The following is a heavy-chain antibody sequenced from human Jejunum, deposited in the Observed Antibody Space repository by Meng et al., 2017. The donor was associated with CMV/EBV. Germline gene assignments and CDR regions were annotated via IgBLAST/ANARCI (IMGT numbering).Heavy chain of an antibody. CDR3: AKDIDY. Sequence: VQLVGAGGAVVRPGGSSTLSCAASGLTCTTSGIRLVRMAPGKGLQCVAFIDSDGNNDYYTYSVKGRFTISRDNSKKTVFLQMDSLRPEDSAIYYCAKDIDYWGRGTLVTVSS. CDR1: GLTCTTSG. J-gene: IGHJ4*02. CDR2: IDSDGNND. V-gene: IGHV3-30*02.